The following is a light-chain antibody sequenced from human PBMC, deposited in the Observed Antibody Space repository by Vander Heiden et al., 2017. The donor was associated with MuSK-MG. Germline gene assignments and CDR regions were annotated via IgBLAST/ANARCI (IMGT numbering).Light chain of an antibody. V-gene: IGLV3-21*03. CDR2: DDS. Sequence: SYVLTQPPSVSVAPGKTARITCGANNIGSQTVHWYQQKPGQAPLLVVHDDSERPSGIPDRFSASNSGNTAALTIIRVEPGDEADYYCQVWDTKSDDLVLFGGGTRLTVL. CDR3: QVWDTKSDDLVL. J-gene: IGLJ2*01. CDR1: NIGSQT.